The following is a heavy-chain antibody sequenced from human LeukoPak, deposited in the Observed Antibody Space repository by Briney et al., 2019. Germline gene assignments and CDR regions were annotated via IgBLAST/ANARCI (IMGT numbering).Heavy chain of an antibody. D-gene: IGHD5-24*01. J-gene: IGHJ4*02. CDR2: IIPIFGTA. Sequence: SVKVSCKASGGTFSSYAISWVRQAPGQGLEWMGGIIPIFGTANYAQKFQGRVTITTDESTSTAYMELSSLRSEDTAVYYCARGRWLPWYSDYWGQGTLVTVSS. CDR3: ARGRWLPWYSDY. CDR1: GGTFSSYA. V-gene: IGHV1-69*05.